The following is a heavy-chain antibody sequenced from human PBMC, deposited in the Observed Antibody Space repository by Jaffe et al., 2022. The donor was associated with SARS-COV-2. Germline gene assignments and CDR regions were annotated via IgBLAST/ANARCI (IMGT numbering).Heavy chain of an antibody. CDR2: IFHSGTT. V-gene: IGHV4-39*01. Sequence: QLQLQESGPGLVRPSETLSLTCSVSGGSISSSTFYWGWIRQPPGKGLEWIGSIFHSGTTYYNPSLKSRVIVSVDTSKNQFSLKLTSVTAADTAVYYCVRTGSTGWYGSWGQGTLVTVSS. CDR3: VRTGSTGWYGS. J-gene: IGHJ5*02. CDR1: GGSISSSTFY. D-gene: IGHD6-19*01.